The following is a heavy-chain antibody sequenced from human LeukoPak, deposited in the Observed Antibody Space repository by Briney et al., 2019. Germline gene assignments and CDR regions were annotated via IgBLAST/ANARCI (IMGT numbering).Heavy chain of an antibody. D-gene: IGHD3-22*01. Sequence: GGSLRLSCAASGYTFSNYAMHWVRQAPGKGLEWVAVISYDGSNKYYADSVKGRFTISRDNPQNTLYLQMNSLRAEDTAVYYCARGGAYYSDSSGYWDAFDIWGQGTMVTVSS. CDR1: GYTFSNYA. J-gene: IGHJ3*02. V-gene: IGHV3-30*04. CDR2: ISYDGSNK. CDR3: ARGGAYYSDSSGYWDAFDI.